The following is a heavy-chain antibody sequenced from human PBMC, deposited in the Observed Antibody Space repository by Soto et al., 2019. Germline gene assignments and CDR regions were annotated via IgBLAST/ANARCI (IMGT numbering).Heavy chain of an antibody. CDR1: GYTFTSYY. D-gene: IGHD2-15*01. V-gene: IGHV1-46*01. J-gene: IGHJ3*02. CDR2: INPSGGST. CDR3: ASPSRYSSGPDAFDI. Sequence: ASVKVSCKASGYTFTSYYMHWVRQAPGQGLEWMGIINPSGGSTSYAQKFQGRVTMTRDTSTSTVYVELSSLRSEDTAVYYCASPSRYSSGPDAFDIWGQGTMVTVSS.